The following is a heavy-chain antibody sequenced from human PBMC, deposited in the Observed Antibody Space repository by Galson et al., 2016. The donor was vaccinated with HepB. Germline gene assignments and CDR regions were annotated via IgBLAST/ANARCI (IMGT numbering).Heavy chain of an antibody. Sequence: SLRLSCAASGFTLSTYAMHWVRQAPGKGLEWVSHVTSNGGRTNYADSVKGRFTISRDNSKNTLYLQMNNLRAEDTAIYYCTKDSDYVVSWFDPWGQGILVSVSS. CDR1: GFTLSTYA. CDR3: TKDSDYVVSWFDP. V-gene: IGHV3-23*01. J-gene: IGHJ5*02. CDR2: VTSNGGRT. D-gene: IGHD5-12*01.